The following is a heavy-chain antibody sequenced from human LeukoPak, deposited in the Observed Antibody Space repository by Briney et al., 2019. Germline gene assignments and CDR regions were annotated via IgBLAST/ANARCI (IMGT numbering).Heavy chain of an antibody. D-gene: IGHD6-19*01. J-gene: IGHJ4*02. CDR2: INTDGTVT. Sequence: GGSLRLSCAASGFTFSKYWMLWVRQAPVQGLESVSRINTDGTVTTYADSVKGRFTVSRDNADNTMFLQMNSVRDEDTAVYYCATKQWLAPPPDSWGQGTPVTVSS. CDR1: GFTFSKYW. CDR3: ATKQWLAPPPDS. V-gene: IGHV3-74*01.